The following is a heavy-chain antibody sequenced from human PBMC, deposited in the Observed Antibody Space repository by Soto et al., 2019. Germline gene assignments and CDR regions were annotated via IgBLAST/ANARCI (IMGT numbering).Heavy chain of an antibody. CDR1: GYTLTELS. V-gene: IGHV1-24*01. J-gene: IGHJ3*02. D-gene: IGHD2-15*01. Sequence: ASVKVSCKVSGYTLTELSMHWVRQAPGKGLEWMGGFDPEDGETIYAQKFQGRVTMTEDTSTDTAYMELSSLRSEDTAVYYCATEHCSGGSCYFDAFDIWGQGTMVTVSS. CDR2: FDPEDGET. CDR3: ATEHCSGGSCYFDAFDI.